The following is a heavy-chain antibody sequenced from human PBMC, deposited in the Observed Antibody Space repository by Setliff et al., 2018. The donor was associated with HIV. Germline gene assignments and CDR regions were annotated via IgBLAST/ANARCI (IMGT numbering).Heavy chain of an antibody. CDR3: ARTGLSSIAALRDAFDI. Sequence: GGSLRLSCAASGFTVSTNYMSWVRQAPGKGLEWVSIIYTGGSTYYADSVKGRFTISRDNSKNTLYLQMNSLRAEDTAIYYCARTGLSSIAALRDAFDIWGQGTMVTVSS. J-gene: IGHJ3*02. CDR1: GFTVSTNY. CDR2: IYTGGST. V-gene: IGHV3-66*01. D-gene: IGHD6-6*01.